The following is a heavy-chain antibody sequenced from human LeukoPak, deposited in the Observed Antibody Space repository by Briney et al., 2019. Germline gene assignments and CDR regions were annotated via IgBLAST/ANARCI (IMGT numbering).Heavy chain of an antibody. V-gene: IGHV1-46*01. CDR3: ARGLRVLRFLEWQPFDP. CDR1: GYMFTSYY. Sequence: ASVKVSCKASGYMFTSYYMHWVRQAPGQGLEWMGKINPSGGSTNYAQKFQGTVSMTRDTSTSTVYMELSSLRSEDTAVYYCARGLRVLRFLEWQPFDPWGQGTLVTVSS. D-gene: IGHD3-3*01. CDR2: INPSGGST. J-gene: IGHJ5*02.